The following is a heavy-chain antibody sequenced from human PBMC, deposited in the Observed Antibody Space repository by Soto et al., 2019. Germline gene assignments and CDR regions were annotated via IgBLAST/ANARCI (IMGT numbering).Heavy chain of an antibody. CDR1: GFTFDKYW. J-gene: IGHJ4*02. D-gene: IGHD1-26*01. V-gene: IGHV3-7*05. Sequence: EVQLVESGGGLVQPEGSLRLSCEASGFTFDKYWMTWVHQGPEKGLEWVASISQDGSERYYVDSVEGRFTISRDNRKTSLSLQMNSLRADDTAVYYCASVGRPLGLLSWGVFEYWGQGTLVTVSS. CDR3: ASVGRPLGLLSWGVFEY. CDR2: ISQDGSER.